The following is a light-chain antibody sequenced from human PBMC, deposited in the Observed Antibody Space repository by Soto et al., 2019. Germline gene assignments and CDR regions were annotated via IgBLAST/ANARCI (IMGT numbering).Light chain of an antibody. V-gene: IGKV3-15*01. J-gene: IGKJ4*01. CDR1: QSVSSN. Sequence: EIVMTQSPATLFVSPGEGATLSCRASQSVSSNLAWYQQKPGQAPRLLIYAASTRATGIPARFSGSGSGTEFTLTISSLQSEDFAVYYCQQYNNWPPLTFGGGTKVEIK. CDR2: AAS. CDR3: QQYNNWPPLT.